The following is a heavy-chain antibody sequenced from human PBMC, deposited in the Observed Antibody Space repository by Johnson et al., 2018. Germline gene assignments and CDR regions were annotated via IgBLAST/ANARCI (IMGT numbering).Heavy chain of an antibody. CDR3: GRDRGLAAQIYWYFAL. V-gene: IGHV3-33*05. CDR1: GFSFSNYG. Sequence: QVQLVQSGGGVVQPGTSLRLSCAASGFSFSNYGMNWVRQAPGQGLEWVAFIEYDGSVKYYADSVKGRFTISRDNSKNTRYVEMNGLRAEDTAVYYCGRDRGLAAQIYWYFALWGRGTLVSVSS. J-gene: IGHJ2*01. D-gene: IGHD6-13*01. CDR2: IEYDGSVK.